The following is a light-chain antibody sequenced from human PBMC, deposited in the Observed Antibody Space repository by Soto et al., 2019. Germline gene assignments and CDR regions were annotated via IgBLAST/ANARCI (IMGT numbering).Light chain of an antibody. CDR3: LHDYNYPRT. CDR1: QGIRSE. CDR2: AAS. V-gene: IGKV1-6*01. J-gene: IGKJ1*01. Sequence: AIQMTQSPSSLSASVGDRVTITCRASQGIRSELAWYQQKPGKAPNLLIYAASTLQSGVPSRFSGSGSGTDFPLTISSLQPEDFATYYCLHDYNYPRTFGQGTRVEVK.